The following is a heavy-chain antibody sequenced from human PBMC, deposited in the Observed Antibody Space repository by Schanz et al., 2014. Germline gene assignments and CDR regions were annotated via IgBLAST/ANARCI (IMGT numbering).Heavy chain of an antibody. CDR2: ISSSSSYI. Sequence: EVQLVESGGGLVQPGGSLRLSCEASGFTFSSFAMSWVRQAPGKGLEWVSSISSSSSYIYYADSVKGRFTISRDNAKNSLYLQMNSLRAEDTAVYFCARDGGRDGYNLAFDVWGQGTLVTVSS. CDR3: ARDGGRDGYNLAFDV. J-gene: IGHJ4*02. V-gene: IGHV3-21*02. D-gene: IGHD5-12*01. CDR1: GFTFSSFA.